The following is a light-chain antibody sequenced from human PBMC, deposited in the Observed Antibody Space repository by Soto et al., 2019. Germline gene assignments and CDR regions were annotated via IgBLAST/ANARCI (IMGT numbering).Light chain of an antibody. V-gene: IGLV1-40*01. Sequence: VRKQAASGSRVAGGGGTIFFTGNSFNIGAGYDVHWYQQLPGTAPKLLIYGNSNRPSGVPDRFSGSKSGTSGSLAITGLQAEDEADYYCQSYDSSLSGSNVVFGGGTKVTVL. J-gene: IGLJ2*01. CDR1: SFNIGAGYD. CDR3: QSYDSSLSGSNVV. CDR2: GNS.